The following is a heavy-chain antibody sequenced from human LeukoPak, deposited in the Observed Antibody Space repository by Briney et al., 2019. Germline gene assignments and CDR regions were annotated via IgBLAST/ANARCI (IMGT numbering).Heavy chain of an antibody. V-gene: IGHV4-39*07. CDR3: ARESRRGVTGYGMDV. CDR1: GGSISSSTYY. CDR2: IYYSGST. D-gene: IGHD1-14*01. Sequence: PSETLSLTCTVSGGSISSSTYYWGWIRQPPGKGLEWIGSIYYSGSTYYNPSLKSRVTISVDTSRNQFSLKLTSVTAADTAVYYCARESRRGVTGYGMDVWGQGTTVTVSS. J-gene: IGHJ6*02.